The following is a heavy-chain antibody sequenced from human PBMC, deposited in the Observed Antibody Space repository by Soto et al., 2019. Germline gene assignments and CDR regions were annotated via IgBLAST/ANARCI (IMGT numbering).Heavy chain of an antibody. CDR1: GGTFSSYA. D-gene: IGHD6-13*01. CDR3: ARVAYSSSWYYYGMDV. CDR2: IIPIFGTA. V-gene: IGHV1-69*06. J-gene: IGHJ6*02. Sequence: ASVKVSCKASGGTFSSYATSWVRQAPGQGLEWMGGIIPIFGTANYAQKFQGRVTITADKSTSTAYMELSSLRSEDTAVYYCARVAYSSSWYYYGMDVWGQGTTVTVSS.